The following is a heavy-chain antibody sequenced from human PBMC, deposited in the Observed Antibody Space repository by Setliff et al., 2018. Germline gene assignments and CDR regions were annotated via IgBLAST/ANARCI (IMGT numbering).Heavy chain of an antibody. Sequence: SETLSLTCNVSGVSFSSTTFYWAWIRQSPGKGLEWIGSVSFFGSSYYNPSLQSRGAIYLDTSRNQFSLELSSVTAADTAVYYCARDPGVHSGTWCLDSWGQGTQVTVSS. CDR1: GVSFSSTTFY. D-gene: IGHD2-8*01. V-gene: IGHV4-39*07. CDR3: ARDPGVHSGTWCLDS. CDR2: VSFFGSS. J-gene: IGHJ4*02.